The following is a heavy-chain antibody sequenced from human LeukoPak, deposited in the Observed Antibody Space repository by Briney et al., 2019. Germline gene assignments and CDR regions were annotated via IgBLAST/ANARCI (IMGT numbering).Heavy chain of an antibody. CDR2: ISYIGST. J-gene: IGHJ3*02. Sequence: PSETLSLTCTVSGGSISSHYWSWSRQPPGKGLEWIGDISYIGSTNYNPSLKSRVTISVDTSKNQFSLKLSSVTAADAAVYFCARDPTTVTKGLDIWGQGTMVTVSS. CDR3: ARDPTTVTKGLDI. CDR1: GGSISSHY. D-gene: IGHD4-17*01. V-gene: IGHV4-59*11.